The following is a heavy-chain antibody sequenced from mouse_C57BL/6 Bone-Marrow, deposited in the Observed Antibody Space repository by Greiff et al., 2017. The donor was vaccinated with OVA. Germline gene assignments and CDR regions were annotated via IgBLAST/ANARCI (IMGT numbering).Heavy chain of an antibody. V-gene: IGHV1-54*01. CDR2: INPGSGGT. D-gene: IGHD2-4*01. J-gene: IGHJ4*01. CDR1: GYAFTNYL. Sequence: VQLQQSGAELVRPGTSVKVSCKASGYAFTNYLIEWVKQRPGQGLEWIGVINPGSGGTNYNEKFKGKATLTADKSSSTAYMQLSSLTSEDSAVDFGARSGLRRCYAMDYWGQGTSVTGSS. CDR3: ARSGLRRCYAMDY.